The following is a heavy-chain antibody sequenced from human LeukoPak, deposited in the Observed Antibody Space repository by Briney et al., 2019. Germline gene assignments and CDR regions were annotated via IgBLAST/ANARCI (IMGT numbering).Heavy chain of an antibody. Sequence: GGSLRLSCAASGFTFSSFWMSWVRQAPGKGLEWVANIKEDGREKYYVDSVKGRFTVSRDNAKNPLYLQMNSLRAEDTAVYYCARDHYFAEDYWGQGTLVTVSS. CDR1: GFTFSSFW. V-gene: IGHV3-7*03. CDR2: IKEDGREK. CDR3: ARDHYFAEDY. D-gene: IGHD3-9*01. J-gene: IGHJ4*02.